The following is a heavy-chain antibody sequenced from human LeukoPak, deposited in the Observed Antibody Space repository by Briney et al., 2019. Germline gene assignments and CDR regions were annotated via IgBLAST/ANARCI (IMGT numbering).Heavy chain of an antibody. D-gene: IGHD3-22*01. CDR2: INHRGST. J-gene: IGHJ5*02. V-gene: IGHV4-34*01. CDR1: GGSFSDHY. Sequence: SETLSLTCAVYGGSFSDHYWSWIRQAPGKGLEWIGEINHRGSTNYNPSLKSRVTISVDTSKNQFSLKLSSVTAADTAVYYCARAGYYYDSSGSHWFDPWGQGTLVTVSS. CDR3: ARAGYYYDSSGSHWFDP.